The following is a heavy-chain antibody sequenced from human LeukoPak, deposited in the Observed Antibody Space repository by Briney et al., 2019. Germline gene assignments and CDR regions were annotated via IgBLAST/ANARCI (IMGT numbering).Heavy chain of an antibody. J-gene: IGHJ4*02. D-gene: IGHD5-12*01. CDR3: ARDRGGYDARFDY. CDR2: IWYDGSNK. V-gene: IGHV3-33*01. Sequence: PGGSLRLSCAASGFTFSSYGMHWVRQAPGKGLEWVAVIWYDGSNKYYADFVKGRFTISRDNSKNTLYLQMNSLRAEDTAVYYCARDRGGYDARFDYWGQGTLVTVSS. CDR1: GFTFSSYG.